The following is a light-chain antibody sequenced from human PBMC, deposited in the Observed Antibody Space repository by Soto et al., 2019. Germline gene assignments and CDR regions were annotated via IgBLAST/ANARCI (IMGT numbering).Light chain of an antibody. CDR1: QSVSSSW. V-gene: IGKV3-20*01. J-gene: IGKJ1*01. Sequence: EIVLTQSPGTLSLSPGERATLSCRASQSVSSSWVAWYQQQPGQAPGLLIYGAFRRATGTPDRFSGSGSETEFTLTISSVEPDDFAVYFCQQYGESPWTFGQGTKVEI. CDR3: QQYGESPWT. CDR2: GAF.